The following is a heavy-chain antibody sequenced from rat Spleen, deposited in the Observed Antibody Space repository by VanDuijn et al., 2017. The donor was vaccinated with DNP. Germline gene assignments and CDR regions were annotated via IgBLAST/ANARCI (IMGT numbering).Heavy chain of an antibody. V-gene: IGHV5-20*01. CDR3: ARGSTSIYWYFDF. Sequence: EVQLVETGGGLVQPGRSLTLSCAASGFTFSDYYMAWVRQAPKKGLEWVAFISSDGDNIHYRDSVKGRFTISRDDAKSSLYLQMNSLKSEDTATYYCARGSTSIYWYFDFWGPGTMVTVSS. D-gene: IGHD3-1*01. CDR1: GFTFSDYY. CDR2: ISSDGDNI. J-gene: IGHJ1*01.